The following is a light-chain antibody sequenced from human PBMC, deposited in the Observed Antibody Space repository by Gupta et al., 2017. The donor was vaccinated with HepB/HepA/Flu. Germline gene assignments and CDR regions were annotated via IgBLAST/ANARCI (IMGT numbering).Light chain of an antibody. CDR2: ETI. CDR3: DTWDSSLSGLV. Sequence: QSILTQPPSVSAAPGQKVTISCSGSSSNIGLNYVAWYQQLPGTAPKLLIYETIKRPSGIPDRFSASKSGTSATLAITGLQTGDEADYYCDTWDSSLSGLVFGGGTKVTVL. J-gene: IGLJ2*01. V-gene: IGLV1-51*02. CDR1: SSNIGLNY.